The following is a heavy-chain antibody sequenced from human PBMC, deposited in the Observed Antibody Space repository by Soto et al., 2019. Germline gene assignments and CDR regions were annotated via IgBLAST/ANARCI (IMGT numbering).Heavy chain of an antibody. J-gene: IGHJ4*02. CDR1: GGSISSYY. CDR2: IYYSGST. V-gene: IGHV4-59*01. Sequence: SETLSLTCTASGGSISSYYWSWIRQPPGKGLEWIGYIYYSGSTNYNPSLKSRVTISVDTSKNQFSLKLSSVTAADTAVYYCAREGDSSGYYDYWGQGTLVTVSS. CDR3: AREGDSSGYYDY. D-gene: IGHD3-22*01.